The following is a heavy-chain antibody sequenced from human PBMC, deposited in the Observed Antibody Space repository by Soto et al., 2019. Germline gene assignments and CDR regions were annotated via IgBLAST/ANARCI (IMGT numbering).Heavy chain of an antibody. D-gene: IGHD3-3*01. CDR3: ARDRTDFWSGYYLAGGWFDP. Sequence: QVQLQESGPGLVKPSQTLSLTCTVSGGSISSGDYYWSWIRQPPGKGLEWIGYIYYSGSNYYNPSHKGRVTTQVDTSKNQCPLKLSSVTAAATAVYYWARDRTDFWSGYYLAGGWFDPWGQGTLVTVSS. CDR1: GGSISSGDYY. J-gene: IGHJ5*02. CDR2: IYYSGSN. V-gene: IGHV4-30-4*01.